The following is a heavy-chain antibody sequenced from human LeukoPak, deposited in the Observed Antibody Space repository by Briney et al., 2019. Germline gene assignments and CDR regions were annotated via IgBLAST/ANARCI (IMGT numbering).Heavy chain of an antibody. Sequence: QSSETLSLTCTVSGGSISSYYWSWIRQPPGKGLEWIGYIYYSGSTNYNPSLKSRVTISVDTSKNQFSLKLSSVTAADTAVYYCARDAYDILTGVNWFDPWGQGTLVTVSS. CDR2: IYYSGST. J-gene: IGHJ5*02. D-gene: IGHD3-9*01. V-gene: IGHV4-59*01. CDR1: GGSISSYY. CDR3: ARDAYDILTGVNWFDP.